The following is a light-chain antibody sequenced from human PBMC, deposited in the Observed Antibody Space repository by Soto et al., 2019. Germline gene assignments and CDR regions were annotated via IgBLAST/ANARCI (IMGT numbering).Light chain of an antibody. CDR1: SSDVGSYDF. V-gene: IGLV2-14*01. CDR2: EVS. CDR3: SSYSSSTVRYV. J-gene: IGLJ1*01. Sequence: QSVLTQPASVSGSPGQSIPMSCTGTSSDVGSYDFVSWYQQHPGKAPKLLIYEVSNRPSGVSARFSGSKSDNTASLTISGLQAADEADYFCSSYSSSTVRYVFGSGTKVTVL.